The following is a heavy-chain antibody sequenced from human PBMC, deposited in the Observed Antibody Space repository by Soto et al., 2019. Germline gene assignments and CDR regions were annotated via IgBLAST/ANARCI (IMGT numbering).Heavy chain of an antibody. V-gene: IGHV3-33*01. J-gene: IGHJ4*02. D-gene: IGHD4-17*01. CDR1: GFTFSRYG. Sequence: GSLRLSCVGSGFTFSRYGMHWLRQAPGEGLEWMAVIVNDGSDRDYAASAAGRFTISRDNSKNTLYLQMDNLGVDDTAMYYCARDDDYEANGLDYWGQGTLVTVSS. CDR2: IVNDGSDR. CDR3: ARDDDYEANGLDY.